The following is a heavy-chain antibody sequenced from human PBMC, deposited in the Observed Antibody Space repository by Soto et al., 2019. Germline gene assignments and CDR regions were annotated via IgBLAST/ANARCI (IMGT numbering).Heavy chain of an antibody. CDR3: AKATATGGGAFDI. V-gene: IGHV3-23*01. CDR1: GFICSSYD. CDR2: ILVDGRT. J-gene: IGHJ3*02. Sequence: GSLRLSCAASGFICSSYDMSWVRQAPGKGLEWVSTILVDGRTFYVDSVKGRFTISRDSSKNTVYLQMNSLTAGDTALYYCAKATATGGGAFDICGQGTMVTVSS. D-gene: IGHD2-8*02.